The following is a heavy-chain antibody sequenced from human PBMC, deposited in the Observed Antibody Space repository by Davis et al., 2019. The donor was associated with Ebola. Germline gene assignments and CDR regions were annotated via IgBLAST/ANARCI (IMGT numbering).Heavy chain of an antibody. CDR2: IYPGDSDT. V-gene: IGHV5-51*01. CDR3: ARQGREYSSSGGDY. J-gene: IGHJ4*02. CDR1: GYSFTGYW. D-gene: IGHD6-6*01. Sequence: GGSLRLSCKTSGYSFTGYWIGWVRQMPGKGLEWMGIIYPGDSDTRYSPSFQGQVTISADKSISTAYLQWSSLKASDTAMYYCARQGREYSSSGGDYWGQGTLVTVSS.